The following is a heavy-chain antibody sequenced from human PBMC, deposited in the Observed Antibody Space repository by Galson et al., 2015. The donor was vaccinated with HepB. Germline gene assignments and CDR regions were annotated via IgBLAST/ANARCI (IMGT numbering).Heavy chain of an antibody. D-gene: IGHD6-6*01. Sequence: PALVKPTQTLTLTCTFSGFSLSTSGVGVGWIRQPPGKALEWLALIYWDDVKHYSPSLKNRLTITKDTTKNQVVLTMTNIDPVDTGTYYCAHRLEYRSSRWNFDYWGQGTLVTVSS. CDR3: AHRLEYRSSRWNFDY. V-gene: IGHV2-5*02. CDR1: GFSLSTSGVG. CDR2: IYWDDVK. J-gene: IGHJ4*02.